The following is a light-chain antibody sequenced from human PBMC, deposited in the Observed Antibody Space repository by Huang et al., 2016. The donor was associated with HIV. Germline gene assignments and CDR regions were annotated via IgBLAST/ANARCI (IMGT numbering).Light chain of an antibody. J-gene: IGKJ2*01. Sequence: EIIMTQSPATQFLSPGEGASLSCRANQSVATNLAWYLHRPGQSPRILIFGASTRASGLPGRFSGSGSGTQFTLTVSGLQSEDFAVYYCQQYHNWPYTFGQGTKLEI. V-gene: IGKV3-15*01. CDR2: GAS. CDR1: QSVATN. CDR3: QQYHNWPYT.